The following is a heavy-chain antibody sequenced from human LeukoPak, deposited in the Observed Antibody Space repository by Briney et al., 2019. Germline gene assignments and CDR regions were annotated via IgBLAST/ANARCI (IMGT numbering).Heavy chain of an antibody. CDR2: ISGSGGST. V-gene: IGHV3-23*01. D-gene: IGHD6-13*01. Sequence: GGSLRLSCAASGFTFSTYAMSWVRQAPGKGLEWVSVISGSGGSTYYADSVQGRFTISRDNVKNSLSLQMNGLRAEDTALYYCARERISATGDYYYMDVWGKGTTVTVSS. J-gene: IGHJ6*03. CDR3: ARERISATGDYYYMDV. CDR1: GFTFSTYA.